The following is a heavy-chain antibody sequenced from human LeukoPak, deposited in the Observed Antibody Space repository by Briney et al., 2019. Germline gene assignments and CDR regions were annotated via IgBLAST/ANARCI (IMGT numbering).Heavy chain of an antibody. CDR2: IYSGGTT. D-gene: IGHD4-17*01. V-gene: IGHV3-66*01. Sequence: GGFLRLSCAASGFTVSSNYMRWVRQAPGKGLEWVSVIYSGGTTYYADSVKGRFTISRDNSKNTLYLQMNSLRAEDTAVYYCAREYGDYVYYWGQGTLVTVSS. CDR1: GFTVSSNY. CDR3: AREYGDYVYY. J-gene: IGHJ4*02.